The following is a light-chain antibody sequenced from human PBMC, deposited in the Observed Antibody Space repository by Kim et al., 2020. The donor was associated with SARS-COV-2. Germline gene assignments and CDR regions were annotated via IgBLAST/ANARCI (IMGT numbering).Light chain of an antibody. CDR2: LNSDGSH. Sequence: QSVLTQSPSASASLGASVKLTCTLSSWHSRNAIAWHQQQPERGPRYLMKLNSDGSHTKGDGIPDRFSGSSSGAERYLTISSLQSEDEADYYCQTWDTGIHVFGGGTQLTVL. J-gene: IGLJ3*02. V-gene: IGLV4-69*01. CDR1: SWHSRNA. CDR3: QTWDTGIHV.